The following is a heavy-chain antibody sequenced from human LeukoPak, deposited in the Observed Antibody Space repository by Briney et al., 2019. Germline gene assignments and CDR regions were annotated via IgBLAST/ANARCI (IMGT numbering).Heavy chain of an antibody. CDR1: GFTFSSYA. CDR2: ISGSGGST. V-gene: IGHV3-23*01. J-gene: IGHJ3*02. D-gene: IGHD4-17*01. Sequence: GGSLRLSCAASGFTFSSYAMSWVRQAPGKGLEWVSAISGSGGSTYYADSVKGRFTISRDNSKNTLYLQMNSLRAEDTAVYYCAKGPDYGDHQTNPNAFDIWGQGTMVTVSS. CDR3: AKGPDYGDHQTNPNAFDI.